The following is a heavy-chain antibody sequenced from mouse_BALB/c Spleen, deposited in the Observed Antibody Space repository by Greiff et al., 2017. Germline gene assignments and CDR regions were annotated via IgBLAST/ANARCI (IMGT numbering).Heavy chain of an antibody. V-gene: IGHV5-12-2*01. D-gene: IGHD1-1*01. CDR2: ISNGGGST. CDR1: GFTFSSYT. J-gene: IGHJ1*01. CDR3: ARREFDYGSFDV. Sequence: EVQLVESGGGLVQPGGSLKLSCAASGFTFSSYTMSWVRQTPEKRLEWVAYISNGGGSTYYPDTVKGRFTISRDNAKNTLYLQMSSLKSEDTAMYYCARREFDYGSFDVWGAGTTVTVSS.